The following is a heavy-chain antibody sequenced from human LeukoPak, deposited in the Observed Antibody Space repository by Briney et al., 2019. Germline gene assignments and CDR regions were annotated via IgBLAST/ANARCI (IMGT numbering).Heavy chain of an antibody. D-gene: IGHD3-22*01. J-gene: IGHJ4*02. CDR1: GGSISTYY. Sequence: PSETLSLTCTVSGGSISTYYWNWIRQPPGKGLEWIGYIYYSGSTNYNPSLTGRVTISVDTSKNQFSLKLSSVTAADTAVYYCARGQTYYYDSSGYSESPLSFDYWGQGTLVTVSS. V-gene: IGHV4-59*12. CDR2: IYYSGST. CDR3: ARGQTYYYDSSGYSESPLSFDY.